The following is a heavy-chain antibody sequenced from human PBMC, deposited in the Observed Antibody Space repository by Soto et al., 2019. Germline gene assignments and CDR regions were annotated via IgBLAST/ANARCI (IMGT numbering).Heavy chain of an antibody. J-gene: IGHJ1*01. CDR2: IIPIFGTA. V-gene: IGHV1-69*01. D-gene: IGHD3-16*01. CDR3: ARGGMANGPRGPGPFEYFQH. Sequence: QVQLVQSGAEVKKPGSSVKVSCKASGGTFSSYAISWVRQAPGQGLEWMGGIIPIFGTANYAQKFQGRVTITADESTSTAYMELSSLRSEDTAVYYCARGGMANGPRGPGPFEYFQHWGQGTLVTVSS. CDR1: GGTFSSYA.